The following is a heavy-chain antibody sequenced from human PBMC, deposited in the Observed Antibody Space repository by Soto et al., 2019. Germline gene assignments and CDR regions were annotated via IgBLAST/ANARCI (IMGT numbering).Heavy chain of an antibody. D-gene: IGHD3-22*01. CDR1: GGSIRSGGYY. CDR3: ARVYYYDSSGYPGKWFDP. Sequence: SETLSLTCTVSGGSIRSGGYYWSWVRQNPRRGLEWIGNIYYSGNTYYNPSLKSRLTISVDTSKNQFSLNLSSVTAADTAVYYCARVYYYDSSGYPGKWFDPWGQGTLVTVSS. CDR2: IYYSGNT. V-gene: IGHV4-31*03. J-gene: IGHJ5*02.